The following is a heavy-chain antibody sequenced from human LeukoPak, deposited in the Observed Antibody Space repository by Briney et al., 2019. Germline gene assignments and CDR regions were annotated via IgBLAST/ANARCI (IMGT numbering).Heavy chain of an antibody. D-gene: IGHD3-9*01. CDR2: INPSGGGT. V-gene: IGHV1-46*01. J-gene: IGHJ4*02. CDR3: ARDRGVLRYFDWLFEFDY. Sequence: EASVKVSCKASGYTFTRYYIHWVRQAPGQGLEWMGTINPSGGGTSYAQKFQGRLTVTRDMSTSTVYMELSSLGSEDTAVYYCARDRGVLRYFDWLFEFDYWGQGTLVTVSS. CDR1: GYTFTRYY.